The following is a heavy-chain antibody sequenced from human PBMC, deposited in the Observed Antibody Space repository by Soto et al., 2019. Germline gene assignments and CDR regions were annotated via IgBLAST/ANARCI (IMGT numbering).Heavy chain of an antibody. D-gene: IGHD5-12*01. CDR2: IIPVFGRP. J-gene: IGHJ1*01. Sequence: SVKVSCKASGGTFSSFGISWVRQAPGQGLEWMGGIIPVFGRPNYAQRFRGRLTITADESTNTSYMELIDLTSEDTAVYYCAREASGYDFWGQGTQVTV. CDR3: AREASGYDF. V-gene: IGHV1-69*13. CDR1: GGTFSSFG.